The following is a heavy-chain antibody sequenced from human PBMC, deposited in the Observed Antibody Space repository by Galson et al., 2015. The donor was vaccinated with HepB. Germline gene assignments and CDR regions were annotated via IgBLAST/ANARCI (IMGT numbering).Heavy chain of an antibody. CDR1: GFTFSSYA. D-gene: IGHD2-2*01. V-gene: IGHV3-23*01. CDR2: ISGSGGST. CDR3: AKDRRYCSSTSCYSNDAFDI. Sequence: SLRLSCAASGFTFSSYAMSWVRQAPGKGLEWVSAISGSGGSTYYADSVKGRFTNSRDNSKNTLYLQMNSLRAEDTAVYYCAKDRRYCSSTSCYSNDAFDIWGQGTMVTVSS. J-gene: IGHJ3*02.